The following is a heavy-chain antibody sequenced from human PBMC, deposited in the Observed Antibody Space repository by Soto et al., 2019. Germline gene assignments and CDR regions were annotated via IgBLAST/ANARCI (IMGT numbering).Heavy chain of an antibody. Sequence: QVQLVESGGGVVQPGRSLRLSCAASGFTFSLYGMHWVRQAPGTGLEWVAVIWYDGSNKFYADSVKGRFTISRDNSKNTMYLQMNSLRDEDTAVYYCARGLRGISFYGMDVWGQGTTVIVSS. CDR2: IWYDGSNK. CDR3: ARGLRGISFYGMDV. J-gene: IGHJ6*02. CDR1: GFTFSLYG. V-gene: IGHV3-33*01. D-gene: IGHD3-16*01.